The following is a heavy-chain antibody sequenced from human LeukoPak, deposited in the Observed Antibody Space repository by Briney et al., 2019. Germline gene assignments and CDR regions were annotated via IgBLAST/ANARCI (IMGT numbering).Heavy chain of an antibody. CDR2: IYHTGRS. Sequence: SETLSLTCGVSGGSISSDNWWIWVRQPPGKGLEWIGEIYHTGRSNYNPSLKSRVSMSVDKSKNQFSLTLSSVTAADTALYYCVRGLYGSDSYWGQGSLVTVSA. D-gene: IGHD1-26*01. V-gene: IGHV4-4*02. CDR3: VRGLYGSDSY. CDR1: GGSISSDNW. J-gene: IGHJ4*02.